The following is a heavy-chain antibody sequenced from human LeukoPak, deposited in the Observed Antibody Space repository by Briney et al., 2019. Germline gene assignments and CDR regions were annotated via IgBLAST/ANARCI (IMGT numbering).Heavy chain of an antibody. V-gene: IGHV3-33*06. CDR3: AKESIAAAYYYYYMDV. CDR1: GFTFSSYG. Sequence: GGSLRLSCAASGFTFSSYGMHWVRQAPGKGLEWVAVIWYDRSNKYYADSVKGRFTISRDNSKNTLYLQMNSLRAEDTAVYYCAKESIAAAYYYYYMDVWGKGTTVTVSS. D-gene: IGHD6-13*01. J-gene: IGHJ6*03. CDR2: IWYDRSNK.